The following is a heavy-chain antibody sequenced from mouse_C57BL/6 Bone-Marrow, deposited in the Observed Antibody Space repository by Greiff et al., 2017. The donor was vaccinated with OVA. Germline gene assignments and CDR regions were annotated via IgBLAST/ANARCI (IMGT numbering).Heavy chain of an antibody. V-gene: IGHV14-4*01. CDR2: IDPENGDT. Sequence: VQLQQSGAELVRPGASVKLSCTASGFNIKDDYMHWVKQRPEPGLEWIGWIDPENGDTEYASKFQGKATITADTSSNTAYPQLSSLTSEDTAVYYCTDGNLWYFDVWGTGTTVTVSS. CDR3: TDGNLWYFDV. D-gene: IGHD2-1*01. J-gene: IGHJ1*03. CDR1: GFNIKDDY.